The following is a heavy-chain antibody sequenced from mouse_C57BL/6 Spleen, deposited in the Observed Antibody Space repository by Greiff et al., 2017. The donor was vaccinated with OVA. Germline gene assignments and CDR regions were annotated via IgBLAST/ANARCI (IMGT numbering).Heavy chain of an antibody. Sequence: QVQLQQSGPELVKPGASVKISCKASGYAFSSSWMNWVKQRPGKGLEWIGRIYPGDGDSTYNGKFKGKATLTADKSSSTAYMQLSSLTSEDSAVYFCARNYEYDEVWFAYWGQGTLVTVSA. D-gene: IGHD2-4*01. CDR1: GYAFSSSW. J-gene: IGHJ3*01. V-gene: IGHV1-82*01. CDR3: ARNYEYDEVWFAY. CDR2: IYPGDGDS.